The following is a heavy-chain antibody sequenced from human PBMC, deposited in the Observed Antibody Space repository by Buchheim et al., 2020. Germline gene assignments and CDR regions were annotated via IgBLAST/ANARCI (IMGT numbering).Heavy chain of an antibody. CDR2: ISYDGSNK. CDR3: AKEYYYGSGTSMAYYYYGMDV. V-gene: IGHV3-30*18. CDR1: GFTFSSYG. D-gene: IGHD3-10*01. J-gene: IGHJ6*02. Sequence: QVQLVESGGGVVQPGRSLRLSCAASGFTFSSYGMHWVRQAPGKGLEWVAVISYDGSNKYYADSLKGRFTISRDNSKNTQYLQMNSMRAEGTAVYYCAKEYYYGSGTSMAYYYYGMDVGGRETT.